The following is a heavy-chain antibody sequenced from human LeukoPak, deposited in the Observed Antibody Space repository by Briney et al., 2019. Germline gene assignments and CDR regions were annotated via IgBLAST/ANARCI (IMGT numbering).Heavy chain of an antibody. CDR1: GFTFSSYG. CDR2: IWYDGSNK. J-gene: IGHJ4*02. CDR3: ARNIAVAGGFDY. V-gene: IGHV3-33*01. D-gene: IGHD6-19*01. Sequence: GGSLRLSCAASGFTFSSYGMHWVRQAPGKGLEWVAVIWYDGSNKYYADSAKGRFTISRDNSKNTLYLQMNSLRAEDTAVYYCARNIAVAGGFDYWGQGTLVTVSS.